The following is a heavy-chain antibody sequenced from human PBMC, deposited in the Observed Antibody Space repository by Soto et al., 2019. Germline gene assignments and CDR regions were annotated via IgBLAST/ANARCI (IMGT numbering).Heavy chain of an antibody. V-gene: IGHV3-7*03. D-gene: IGHD4-4*01. CDR3: AGWGGHDYNY. J-gene: IGHJ4*02. CDR1: GFTFTDFY. Sequence: EVQLVQSGGGLVQPGGSLRLCCVGSGFTFTDFYMNWVRQAPGKGLEWVANIRPDGSETNYVESVKGRFTTSRDNAKNSLFLQMNSLRADDTAVYYCAGWGGHDYNYWGQGILVTVSS. CDR2: IRPDGSET.